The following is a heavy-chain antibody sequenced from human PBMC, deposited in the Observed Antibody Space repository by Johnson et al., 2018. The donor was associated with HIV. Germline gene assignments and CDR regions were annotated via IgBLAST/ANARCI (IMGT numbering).Heavy chain of an antibody. CDR2: ISTSDGTI. CDR3: ARSRDCSGGSCPDAFDI. V-gene: IGHV3-11*04. D-gene: IGHD2-15*01. CDR1: GFTFSNAW. J-gene: IGHJ3*02. Sequence: QVQLVESGGGLVKPGGSLRLSCAASGFTFSNAWMTWIRQAPGKGLEWVSYISTSDGTIYSADTVKGRFSISRDNAKNSLYLQMNSLRAEDTAVYYCARSRDCSGGSCPDAFDIWGQGTMVTVSS.